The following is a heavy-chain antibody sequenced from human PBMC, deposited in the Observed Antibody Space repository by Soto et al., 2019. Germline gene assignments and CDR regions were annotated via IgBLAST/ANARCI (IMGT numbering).Heavy chain of an antibody. J-gene: IGHJ6*03. CDR2: IYPGDSDT. Sequence: EVQLVQSGAEVKKPGESLKISCKGSGYSFTSYWIGWVRQMPGKGLEWMGIIYPGDSDTRYSPSFQGQVTISADKSISTAYLQWSSLKASDTAMYYCARHSEDIVVVPAAMVYYYYYMDVWGKGTTVTVSS. CDR1: GYSFTSYW. D-gene: IGHD2-2*01. V-gene: IGHV5-51*01. CDR3: ARHSEDIVVVPAAMVYYYYYMDV.